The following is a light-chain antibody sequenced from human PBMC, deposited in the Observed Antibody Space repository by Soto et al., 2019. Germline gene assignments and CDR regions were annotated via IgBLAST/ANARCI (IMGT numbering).Light chain of an antibody. CDR3: QKYGGSPYT. J-gene: IGKJ2*01. Sequence: DIVMTQSPGTLPSSPGDRATISCRASQSVRSNYLAWYQQTPGQAPRLLIYGASSKAAGIPYRFSGTGSGTDFTLTISRLEPEDVAAYYCQKYGGSPYTFGQGTKLEIK. CDR1: QSVRSNY. CDR2: GAS. V-gene: IGKV3-20*01.